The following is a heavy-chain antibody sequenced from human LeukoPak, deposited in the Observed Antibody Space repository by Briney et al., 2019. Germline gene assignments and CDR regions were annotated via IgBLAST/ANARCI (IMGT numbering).Heavy chain of an antibody. CDR2: IYYSGSA. CDR3: ARGFGDWGLSWFDP. D-gene: IGHD3-10*01. CDR1: GGSVSSGSYY. Sequence: SETLSLTCTVSGGSVSSGSYYWSWIRQPPGKGLEWIGYIYYSGSAKYNPSLKSRVTISVGTSKNQFSLKLTSVTAADTAVYYCARGFGDWGLSWFDPWGQGTLVTVSS. J-gene: IGHJ5*02. V-gene: IGHV4-61*01.